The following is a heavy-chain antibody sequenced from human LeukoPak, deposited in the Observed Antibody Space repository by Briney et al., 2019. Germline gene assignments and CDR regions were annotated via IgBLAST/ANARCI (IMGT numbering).Heavy chain of an antibody. CDR1: GYSFTSYW. V-gene: IGHV5-51*01. J-gene: IGHJ4*02. CDR3: ARRGAYCGGDCYWDY. Sequence: GESLKISCKGSGYSFTSYWIGWVRQMPGKGLEWMGIIYPGDSDTRYSPSFQGQVTISADKSISTAYLQWSSLKASDAAMYCCARRGAYCGGDCYWDYWGQGTLVTVSS. D-gene: IGHD2-21*02. CDR2: IYPGDSDT.